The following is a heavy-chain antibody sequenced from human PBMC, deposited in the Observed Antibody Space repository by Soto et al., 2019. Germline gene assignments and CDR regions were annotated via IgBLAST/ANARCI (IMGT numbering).Heavy chain of an antibody. CDR3: ERDRLEDYYDYGMDV. V-gene: IGHV3-30-3*01. D-gene: IGHD1-1*01. J-gene: IGHJ6*02. CDR2: ISYDGSNK. CDR1: GFTFSSYA. Sequence: QVQLVESGGGVVQPGRSLRLSCAASGFTFSSYAMHWVRQAPGKGLEWVAVISYDGSNKYYADSVKGRFTISRDNSKNTLYLQMNSLRAEDTAVYYCERDRLEDYYDYGMDVWGQGTTVTVSS.